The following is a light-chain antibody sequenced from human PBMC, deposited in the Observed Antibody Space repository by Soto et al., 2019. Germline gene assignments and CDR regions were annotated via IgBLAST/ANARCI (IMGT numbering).Light chain of an antibody. CDR2: ADN. J-gene: IGLJ3*02. V-gene: IGLV1-40*01. CDR3: QSYDVSLSAWV. CDR1: SSNLGTGYD. Sequence: QSALTQPPSVSGAPGQTVSISCTGSSSNLGTGYDVHWYQQFPGRAPKLLIYADNKRPSGVPDRISGSKSGTSASLAMAGLQAEDEAYYYCQSYDVSLSAWVFGGGTKLTVL.